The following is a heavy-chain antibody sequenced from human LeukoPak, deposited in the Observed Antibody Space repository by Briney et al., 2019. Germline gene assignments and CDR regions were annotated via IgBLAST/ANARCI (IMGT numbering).Heavy chain of an antibody. CDR2: IYPGDSDT. CDR3: ARSSRYDILTGYPPDDY. V-gene: IGHV5-51*01. Sequence: GESLKISCKGSGYSFTSYRIGWVRQMPGKGLEWMGIIYPGDSDTRYSPSFQGQVTISADKSISTAYLQWSSLKASDTAMYYCARSSRYDILTGYPPDDYWGQGTLVTVSS. J-gene: IGHJ4*02. D-gene: IGHD3-9*01. CDR1: GYSFTSYR.